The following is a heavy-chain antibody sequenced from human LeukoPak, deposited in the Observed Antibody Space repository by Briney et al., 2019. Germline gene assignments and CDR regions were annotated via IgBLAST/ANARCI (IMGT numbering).Heavy chain of an antibody. CDR2: TYYRSKWYN. CDR1: GDSVSSNSAA. Sequence: SQTLSLTCAISGDSVSSNSAAWNWIRQSPSRGLEWLGRTYYRSKWYNDYAVSVKSRITINPDTSKNQFSLQLNSVTPEDTAVYYCAREPSSSWYLSPYFDYWGQGTLVTVSS. CDR3: AREPSSSWYLSPYFDY. V-gene: IGHV6-1*01. D-gene: IGHD6-13*01. J-gene: IGHJ4*02.